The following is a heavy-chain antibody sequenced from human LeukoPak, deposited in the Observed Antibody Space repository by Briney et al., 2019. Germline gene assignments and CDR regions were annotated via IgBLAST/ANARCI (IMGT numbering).Heavy chain of an antibody. D-gene: IGHD5-12*01. CDR1: GFTFSSYS. Sequence: GGSLRLSCAASGFTFSSYSMNWVRQAPGKGLEWVSYISSSSSTIYYADSVKGRFTISRDNAKNSLYLQMNSLRAEDTAVYYCARGGGYGGYYFDYWGQGTLVTVSS. CDR3: ARGGGYGGYYFDY. CDR2: ISSSSSTI. J-gene: IGHJ4*02. V-gene: IGHV3-48*01.